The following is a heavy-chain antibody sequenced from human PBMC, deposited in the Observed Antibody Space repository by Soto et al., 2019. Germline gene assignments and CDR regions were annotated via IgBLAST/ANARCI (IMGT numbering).Heavy chain of an antibody. CDR2: IIPIFGTA. J-gene: IGHJ5*02. CDR3: ARGVKEYQLLYGWFDP. V-gene: IGHV1-69*13. Sequence: ASVKVSCKASGGTFSSYAISWVRQAPGQGLEWMGGIIPIFGTANYAQKFQGRVTITADESTSTAYMELSSLRSEDTAVYYCARGVKEYQLLYGWFDPWGQGTLVTVSS. D-gene: IGHD2-2*02. CDR1: GGTFSSYA.